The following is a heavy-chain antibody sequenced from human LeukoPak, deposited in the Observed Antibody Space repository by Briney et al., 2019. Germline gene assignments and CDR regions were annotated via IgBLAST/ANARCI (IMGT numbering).Heavy chain of an antibody. D-gene: IGHD1-26*01. V-gene: IGHV4-39*07. CDR3: ARVVGATRQWFDP. J-gene: IGHJ5*02. CDR2: IYYSGST. Sequence: PSETLSLTCTVSGGSISSSSYYWGWIRQPPGKGLEWIGSIYYSGSTYYNPSLKSRVTMSVDTSKNQFSLKLSSVTAADTAVYYCARVVGATRQWFDPWGQGTLVTVSS. CDR1: GGSISSSSYY.